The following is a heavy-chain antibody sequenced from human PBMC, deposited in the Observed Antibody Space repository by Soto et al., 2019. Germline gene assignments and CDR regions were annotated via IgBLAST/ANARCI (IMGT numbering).Heavy chain of an antibody. J-gene: IGHJ5*02. CDR1: GYSFTNND. CDR2: MNPGSGDT. D-gene: IGHD3-16*01. Sequence: ASVKVSCKASGYSFTNNDVSWVRQATGQGLEWMGWMNPGSGDTGYAQKFQGRVAMTRDISIATAYMELSSLRSDDTAIYYCARMETFGSLNWFDPWGQGTLVTVSS. CDR3: ARMETFGSLNWFDP. V-gene: IGHV1-8*01.